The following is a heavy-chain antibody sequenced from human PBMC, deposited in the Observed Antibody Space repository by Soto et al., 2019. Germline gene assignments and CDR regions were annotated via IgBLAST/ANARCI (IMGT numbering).Heavy chain of an antibody. CDR1: GGSISSGGYY. J-gene: IGHJ4*01. CDR2: VSYRGST. V-gene: IGHV4-31*03. Sequence: QVQLQEWGPGLVEPSQTLSLTCTVSGGSISSGGYYWSWIRQRPGRGLEWIGDVSYRGSTYYNTSLTSRVTISVDTSRNQFSLIVNSVTAADTAVYYCARGVLHWGQGTLVTVSS. CDR3: ARGVLH.